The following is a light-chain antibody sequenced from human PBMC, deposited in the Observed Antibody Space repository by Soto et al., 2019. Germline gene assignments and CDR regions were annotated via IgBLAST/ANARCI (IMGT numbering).Light chain of an antibody. CDR2: DVA. J-gene: IGLJ1*01. CDR3: CSYAGSGSYV. V-gene: IGLV2-23*02. Sequence: QSVLTQPASVSGSPGQSITISCTGTSSDVGNYNLVSWYQQHPGKAPKLMIYDVAKRPSGVSNRFSGSKSGNTASLTISGLQAEDEADYYCCSYAGSGSYVFGTGTKVTVL. CDR1: SSDVGNYNL.